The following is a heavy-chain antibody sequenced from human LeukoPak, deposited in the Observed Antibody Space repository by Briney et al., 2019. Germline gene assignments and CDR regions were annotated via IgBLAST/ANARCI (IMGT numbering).Heavy chain of an antibody. CDR2: IYYSGST. Sequence: SETLSLTCTVSGGSISSGGYYWSWIRQHPGKGLEWIGYIYYSGSTYYNPSLKSRVTISVDTSKNQFSLKLSSVTAADTAVYYCARDLALGYCSGGSCYSGAGDYYYGMDVWGQGTTVTVS. V-gene: IGHV4-31*03. CDR3: ARDLALGYCSGGSCYSGAGDYYYGMDV. D-gene: IGHD2-15*01. J-gene: IGHJ6*02. CDR1: GGSISSGGYY.